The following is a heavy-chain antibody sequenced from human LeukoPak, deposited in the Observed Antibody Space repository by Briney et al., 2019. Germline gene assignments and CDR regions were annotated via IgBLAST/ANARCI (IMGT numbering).Heavy chain of an antibody. CDR1: GFTFSSYW. Sequence: GESLRLSCAASGFTFSSYWMTWVRQAPGKGLEWVANIKPHGSEKYYVDSVKGRFTISRGSAKNSLYLQMNSLRAEDTAVYYCAREDVDTGMVTNPYSYAMDVWGQGTTVTVSS. CDR3: AREDVDTGMVTNPYSYAMDV. D-gene: IGHD5-18*01. CDR2: IKPHGSEK. V-gene: IGHV3-7*01. J-gene: IGHJ6*02.